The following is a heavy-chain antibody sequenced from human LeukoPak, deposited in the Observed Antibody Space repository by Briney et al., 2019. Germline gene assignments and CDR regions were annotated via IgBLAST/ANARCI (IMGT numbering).Heavy chain of an antibody. J-gene: IGHJ4*02. CDR1: KFTFSTYG. CDR3: AKSSYYDSSGYYREYYFDY. V-gene: IGHV3-23*01. D-gene: IGHD3-22*01. Sequence: GGSLRLSCAASKFTFSTYGMSWVRQAPGKGLEWVSSITGGGGSTYYADSVKGRFTISRDNSKNTLYLQMNSLRAEDTAVYYCAKSSYYDSSGYYREYYFDYWGQGTLVTVSS. CDR2: ITGGGGST.